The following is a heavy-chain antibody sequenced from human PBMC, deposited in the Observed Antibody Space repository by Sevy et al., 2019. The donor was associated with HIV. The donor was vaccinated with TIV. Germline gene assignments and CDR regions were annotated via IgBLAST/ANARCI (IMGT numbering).Heavy chain of an antibody. D-gene: IGHD6-13*01. CDR3: AIALASAASS. V-gene: IGHV3-7*01. Sequence: GGSLRLSCAASGFTFSAYWMHWVRQAPGKGLEWVANINQGGSEKYYVDSVKGRFTISRDNAKNSLFLQINSLRAEDTAVYYCAIALASAASSWGQGALVTVSS. CDR1: GFTFSAYW. J-gene: IGHJ5*02. CDR2: INQGGSEK.